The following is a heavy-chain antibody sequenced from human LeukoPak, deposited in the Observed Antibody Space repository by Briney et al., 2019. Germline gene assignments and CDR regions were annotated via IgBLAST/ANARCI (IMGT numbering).Heavy chain of an antibody. CDR2: IYYSGST. J-gene: IGHJ6*02. CDR3: ARSGYYYYYYGMDV. CDR1: GGSISSYY. Sequence: SETLSLTCTVSGGSISSYYWSWIRQPPGKGLEWIGYIYYSGSTNYNPSLKSRVTISVDTSKNQFSLKPSSVTAADTAVYYCARSGYYYYYYGMDVWGQGTTVTVSS. D-gene: IGHD3-3*01. V-gene: IGHV4-59*01.